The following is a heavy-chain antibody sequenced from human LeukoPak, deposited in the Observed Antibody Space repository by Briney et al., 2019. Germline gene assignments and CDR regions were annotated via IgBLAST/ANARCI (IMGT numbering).Heavy chain of an antibody. CDR1: GFTFDDYA. J-gene: IGHJ4*02. Sequence: GGSLRLSCAAAGFTFDDYAMHWVRQAPGKGLEWVSGISWNSGSIGYADSVKGRFTISRDNAKNSLYLQMNSLRAEDTALYYCAKGRSSGTSTPLDYWGQGTLVTVSS. CDR2: ISWNSGSI. D-gene: IGHD3-22*01. V-gene: IGHV3-9*01. CDR3: AKGRSSGTSTPLDY.